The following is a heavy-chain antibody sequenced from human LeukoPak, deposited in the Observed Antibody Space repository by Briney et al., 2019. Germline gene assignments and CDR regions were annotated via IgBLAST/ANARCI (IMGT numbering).Heavy chain of an antibody. Sequence: PGGSLRLSCAASGFTFSSYAMRWVRQAPGKGLEWVSVISGSGGSTYYADSVKGRFTISRDNSKNTLYLQMNSLRAEDTAVYYCAKGEWFGEPWDYWGQGTLVAVSS. J-gene: IGHJ4*02. CDR1: GFTFSSYA. D-gene: IGHD3-10*01. V-gene: IGHV3-23*01. CDR2: ISGSGGST. CDR3: AKGEWFGEPWDY.